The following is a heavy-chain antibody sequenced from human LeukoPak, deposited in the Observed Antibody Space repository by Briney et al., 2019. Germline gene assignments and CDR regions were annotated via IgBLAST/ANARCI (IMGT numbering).Heavy chain of an antibody. V-gene: IGHV4-34*01. CDR1: GGSFSGYY. D-gene: IGHD3-22*01. Sequence: SETLSLTCTVSGGSFSGYYWSWIRQPPGKGLEWIGEINHSGSTNYNPSLKSRVTISVDTSKNQFSLKLSSVTAADTAVYYCARGQPYYYDSSGYLYYFDYWGQGTLVTVSS. CDR3: ARGQPYYYDSSGYLYYFDY. J-gene: IGHJ4*02. CDR2: INHSGST.